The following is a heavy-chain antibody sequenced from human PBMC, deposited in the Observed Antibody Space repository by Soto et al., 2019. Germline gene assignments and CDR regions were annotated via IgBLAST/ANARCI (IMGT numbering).Heavy chain of an antibody. CDR1: GFTFSSYS. CDR2: ISGSSSTI. V-gene: IGHV3-48*02. Sequence: EVQLVESGGGLVQPGGSLRLSCAASGFTFSSYSMNWVRQAPGKGLEWVSYISGSSSTINYADSVKGRFTISRDNAKNSLYLQMNSLRDEDTAVYYGARAARKGYYYGMDVWGQGTTVTVSS. D-gene: IGHD5-18*01. CDR3: ARAARKGYYYGMDV. J-gene: IGHJ6*02.